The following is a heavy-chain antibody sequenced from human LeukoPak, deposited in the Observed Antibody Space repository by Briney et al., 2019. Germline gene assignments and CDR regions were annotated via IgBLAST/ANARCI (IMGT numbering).Heavy chain of an antibody. J-gene: IGHJ4*02. CDR1: GYTFTSYD. CDR2: MNPNSGNT. D-gene: IGHD1-26*01. Sequence: ASVKVSCKASGYTFTSYDINWVRQATGQGLEWMGWMNPNSGNTGYAQKFQGRVTMTRNTSISTAYMELSSLRSEDTAVYYCGLKVSRGSYYQFDYWGQGTLVTVSS. CDR3: GLKVSRGSYYQFDY. V-gene: IGHV1-8*01.